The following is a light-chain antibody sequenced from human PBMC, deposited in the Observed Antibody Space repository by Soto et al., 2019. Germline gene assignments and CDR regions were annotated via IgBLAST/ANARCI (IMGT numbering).Light chain of an antibody. CDR1: QTVSSF. J-gene: IGKJ1*01. CDR3: QQRSNWPKT. V-gene: IGKV3-11*01. CDR2: DAS. Sequence: EVVLTQSPATLSLSPGEGATLSCRASQTVSSFLAWYQQRPGQAPRLLIYDASHRATGIPARFSGSGSGTDFTLTISSLEPEDFAVYYCQQRSNWPKTFGQGTKVDIK.